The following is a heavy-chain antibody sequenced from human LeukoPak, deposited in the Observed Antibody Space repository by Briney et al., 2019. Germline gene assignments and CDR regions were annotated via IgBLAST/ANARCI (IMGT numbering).Heavy chain of an antibody. CDR3: ARCGQRRRIVAGNYGMDV. CDR1: GGSFSGYY. CDR2: INHSGST. Sequence: SETLSLTCAVYGGSFSGYYWSCIRQPPGKGLEWIGEINHSGSTNYNPSLKSQVTISVDTSKNQFSLKLSSVTAADTAVYYCARCGQRRRIVAGNYGMDVWGQGTTVTVSS. D-gene: IGHD1-26*01. V-gene: IGHV4-34*01. J-gene: IGHJ6*02.